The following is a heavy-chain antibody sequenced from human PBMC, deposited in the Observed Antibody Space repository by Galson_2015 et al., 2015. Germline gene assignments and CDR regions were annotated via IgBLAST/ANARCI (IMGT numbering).Heavy chain of an antibody. Sequence: SLRLSCAASGFTFSSYEMNWVRQAPGKGLERVSYISSSGSTIYYADSVKGRFTISRDNAKNSLYLQMNSLRAEDTAVYYCARAGEDIVVVVAAMGSNYFDYWGQGTLVTVSS. CDR2: ISSSGSTI. V-gene: IGHV3-48*03. CDR1: GFTFSSYE. J-gene: IGHJ4*02. CDR3: ARAGEDIVVVVAAMGSNYFDY. D-gene: IGHD2-15*01.